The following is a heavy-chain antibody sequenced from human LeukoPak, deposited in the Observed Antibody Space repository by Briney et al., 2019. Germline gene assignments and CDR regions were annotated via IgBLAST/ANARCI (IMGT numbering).Heavy chain of an antibody. D-gene: IGHD3-22*01. Sequence: PGGSLRLSCAASGFTVRSYWMSWVRQAPGKGLEWVANIKQDGSEKYYVDSVKGRFTISRDNAKNSLYLQMNSLRTEDTAVYYCAREGYYDSSGYYYGYWGQGTLVTVSS. V-gene: IGHV3-7*01. CDR3: AREGYYDSSGYYYGY. J-gene: IGHJ4*02. CDR2: IKQDGSEK. CDR1: GFTVRSYW.